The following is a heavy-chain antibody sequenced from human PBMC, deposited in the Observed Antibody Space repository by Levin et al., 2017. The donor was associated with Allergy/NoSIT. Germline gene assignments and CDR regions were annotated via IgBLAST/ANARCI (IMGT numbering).Heavy chain of an antibody. Sequence: LSLTCAASGFTFSDYYMSWIRQAPGKGLEWVSYISSSSSYTNYADSVKGRFTISRDNAKNSLYLQMNSLRAEDTAVYYCARVIAVAVRYYYYYMDVWGKGTTVTVSS. J-gene: IGHJ6*03. D-gene: IGHD6-19*01. V-gene: IGHV3-11*06. CDR1: GFTFSDYY. CDR3: ARVIAVAVRYYYYYMDV. CDR2: ISSSSSYT.